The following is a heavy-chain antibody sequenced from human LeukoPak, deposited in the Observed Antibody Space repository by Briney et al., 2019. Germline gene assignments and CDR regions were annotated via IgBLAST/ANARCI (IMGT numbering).Heavy chain of an antibody. V-gene: IGHV4-59*01. D-gene: IGHD1-20*01. CDR2: IYYSGST. CDR3: ARGNWNRSGAFDI. CDR1: GGSISSYY. J-gene: IGHJ3*02. Sequence: PSETLSLTCTVSGGSISSYYWSWIRQPPGKGLGWIGHIYYSGSTNYNPSLKSRVTISVDTSKHQFSLKLSSVTAADTAVYYCARGNWNRSGAFDIWGQGTMVTVSS.